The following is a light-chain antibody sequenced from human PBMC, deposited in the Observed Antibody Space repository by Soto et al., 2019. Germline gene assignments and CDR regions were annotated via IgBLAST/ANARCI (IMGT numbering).Light chain of an antibody. J-gene: IGKJ1*01. CDR1: QGISSY. V-gene: IGKV1-8*01. Sequence: ALRMTQSPSSFSASTGDRVTITCRASQGISSYLAWYQQKPGKAPKLLIYAASTLQSGDPSRFSGSGSETEFTLTISCLQSEDFATYYCQRYYTPGTTFGQGTKVEIK. CDR2: AAS. CDR3: QRYYTPGTT.